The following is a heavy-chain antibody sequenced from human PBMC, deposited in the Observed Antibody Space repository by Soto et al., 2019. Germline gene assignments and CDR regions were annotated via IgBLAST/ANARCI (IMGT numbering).Heavy chain of an antibody. CDR1: GGSFSGYY. CDR3: ASVGYSAFGPTYNWFDP. J-gene: IGHJ5*02. CDR2: INHSGST. Sequence: PSETLSLTCAVYGGSFSGYYWSWIRQPPGKGLEWIGEINHSGSTNYNPSLKSRVTISVDTSKNQFSLKLSSVTAADTAVYYCASVGYSAFGPTYNWFDPWGQGTLVTVSS. D-gene: IGHD6-13*01. V-gene: IGHV4-34*01.